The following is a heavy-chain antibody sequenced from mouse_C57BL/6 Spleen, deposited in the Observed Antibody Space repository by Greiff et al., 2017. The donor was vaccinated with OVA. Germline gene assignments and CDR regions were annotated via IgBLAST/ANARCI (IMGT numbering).Heavy chain of an antibody. J-gene: IGHJ1*03. V-gene: IGHV1-80*01. CDR3: ARGTTAYWYFDV. CDR1: GYAFSSYW. CDR2: IYPGDGDT. Sequence: QVQLQQSGAELVKPGASVKISCKASGYAFSSYWMNWVKQRPGKGLEWIGQIYPGDGDTNYNGKFKGKATLTADKSSSTAYMQLSSLTSEDSAVYFCARGTTAYWYFDVWGTGTTVTVSS. D-gene: IGHD1-2*01.